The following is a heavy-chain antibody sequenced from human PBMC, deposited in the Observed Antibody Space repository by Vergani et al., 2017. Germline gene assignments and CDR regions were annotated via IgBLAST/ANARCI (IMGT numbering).Heavy chain of an antibody. V-gene: IGHV3-30-3*01. CDR1: GFTFNSYA. D-gene: IGHD2-21*01. Sequence: QVQLVESGGGVVQPGRSLRLSCAASGFTFNSYAIHWVRQAPGKGLEWVAVISYDGSTKYYADSVKGRFTFSRDNSKNTLYLQMNSLRAEDTAVYYCARAYFGDIQYNWFDPWGQGTLVTFSS. J-gene: IGHJ5*02. CDR2: ISYDGSTK. CDR3: ARAYFGDIQYNWFDP.